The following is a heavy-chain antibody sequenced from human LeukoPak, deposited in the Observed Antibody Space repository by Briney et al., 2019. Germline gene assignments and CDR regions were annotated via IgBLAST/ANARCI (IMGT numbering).Heavy chain of an antibody. Sequence: PSETLSLTCTVSGGSISSGDYYWSWIRQPPGKGLEWIGYIYYSGSTYYNPSLKSRVTISVDTSKNQFSLKLSSVTAADTAVYHCARDHHCSSTSCYGTFDYWGQGTLVTVSS. V-gene: IGHV4-30-4*08. J-gene: IGHJ4*02. CDR3: ARDHHCSSTSCYGTFDY. D-gene: IGHD2-2*01. CDR1: GGSISSGDYY. CDR2: IYYSGST.